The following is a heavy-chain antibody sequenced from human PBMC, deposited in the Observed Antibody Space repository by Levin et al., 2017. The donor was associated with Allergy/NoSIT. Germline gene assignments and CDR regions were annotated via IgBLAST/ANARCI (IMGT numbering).Heavy chain of an antibody. CDR1: GFTFSNYN. CDR2: ISTSSNYI. CDR3: ATKGIAGDRPSYFFDS. D-gene: IGHD6-13*01. J-gene: IGHJ4*02. V-gene: IGHV3-21*01. Sequence: PGGSLRLSCAASGFTFSNYNMNWVRQAPGKGLEWVSSISTSSNYIYYADSVKGRFTISRDNAKNSLYLQMYKLRAEDTAVYYCATKGIAGDRPSYFFDSWGQGTLVTVSS.